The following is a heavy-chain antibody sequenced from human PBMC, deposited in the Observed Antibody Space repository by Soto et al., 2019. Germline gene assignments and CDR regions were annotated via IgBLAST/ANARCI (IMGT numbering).Heavy chain of an antibody. Sequence: EVQLVESGGGLVKPGESLRLSCAASGVTFSTYAMNWVRQAPGKGLEWVSSIGSSNTDVYYADSVRGRFTISRDNAKNAMYLQMNSLRAEDTAVYYCAREPSGSVYNGRHYFDYWGQGALVTVSA. V-gene: IGHV3-21*01. D-gene: IGHD3-10*01. J-gene: IGHJ4*02. CDR1: GVTFSTYA. CDR2: IGSSNTDV. CDR3: AREPSGSVYNGRHYFDY.